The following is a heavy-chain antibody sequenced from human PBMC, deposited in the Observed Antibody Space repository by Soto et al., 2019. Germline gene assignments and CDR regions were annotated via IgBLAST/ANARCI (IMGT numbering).Heavy chain of an antibody. CDR3: AAETYYYDSSGYYGH. J-gene: IGHJ4*02. V-gene: IGHV1-58*01. CDR2: IVVGSGNT. D-gene: IGHD3-22*01. Sequence: QMQLVQSGPEVKKPGTSVKVSCKASGFTFTSSAVQWVRQARGQRLEWIGWIVVGSGNTNYAQKFQERVTITRDMSTSTAYMELSSVRSEDTAVYYCAAETYYYDSSGYYGHWGQGTLVTVSS. CDR1: GFTFTSSA.